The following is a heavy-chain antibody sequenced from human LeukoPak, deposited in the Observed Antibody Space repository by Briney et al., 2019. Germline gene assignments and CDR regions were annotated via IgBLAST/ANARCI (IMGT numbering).Heavy chain of an antibody. Sequence: ASVKVSCKASGYTFTSYYMHWVRQAPGQGLEWMGIINPSGGSTSYAQKFQGRVTMARDTSTSTMYMELSSLRSEDTAVYYCSRDTRAADAEYFQHWGQGTLVIVSS. J-gene: IGHJ1*01. V-gene: IGHV1-46*01. CDR2: INPSGGST. CDR1: GYTFTSYY. D-gene: IGHD2-15*01. CDR3: SRDTRAADAEYFQH.